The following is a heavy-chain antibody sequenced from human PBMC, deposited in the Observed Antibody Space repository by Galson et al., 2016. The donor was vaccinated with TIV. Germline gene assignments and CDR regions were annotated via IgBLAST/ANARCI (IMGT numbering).Heavy chain of an antibody. V-gene: IGHV1-18*04. J-gene: IGHJ6*02. Sequence: SVKVSCKASGYIFANYGITWVRQAPGQGLEWMGWISAYNGGTDFAQRVQDRVAMTIDTSATTAYMELRSLRSDDTAVYFCARDRATLTFILVSDYHYGLDIWGQGTTVTVSS. D-gene: IGHD3-22*01. CDR1: GYIFANYG. CDR3: ARDRATLTFILVSDYHYGLDI. CDR2: ISAYNGGT.